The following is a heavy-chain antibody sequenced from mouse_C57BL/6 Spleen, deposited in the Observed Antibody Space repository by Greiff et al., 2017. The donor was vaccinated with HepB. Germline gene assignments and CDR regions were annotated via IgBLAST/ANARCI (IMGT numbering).Heavy chain of an antibody. J-gene: IGHJ4*01. CDR2: IHPNSGST. Sequence: QVQLQQPGAELVKPGASVKLSCKASGYTFTSYWMHWVKQRPGQGLEWIGMIHPNSGSTNYNEKFKSKATLTVDKSSSTAYMQLSSLTSEDSAVYYCARSLYQMRDYYAMDYWGQGTSVTVSS. CDR3: ARSLYQMRDYYAMDY. D-gene: IGHD2-12*01. V-gene: IGHV1-64*01. CDR1: GYTFTSYW.